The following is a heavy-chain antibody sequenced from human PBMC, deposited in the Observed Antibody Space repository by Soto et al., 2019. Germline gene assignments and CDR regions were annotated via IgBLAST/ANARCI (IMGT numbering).Heavy chain of an antibody. CDR3: ACRVEDISYDYYGMDV. CDR1: GGSIRSNNW. J-gene: IGHJ6*02. CDR2: IHHHESI. V-gene: IGHV4-4*02. D-gene: IGHD2-15*01. Sequence: PSETLSLTCAVSGGSIRSNNWWSWVRQSPGKGLEWIGEIHHHESINYNPSLKSRVTISVDKSKNEFSLKVKSVTAADTAVYYCACRVEDISYDYYGMDVWGQGTTVTVSS.